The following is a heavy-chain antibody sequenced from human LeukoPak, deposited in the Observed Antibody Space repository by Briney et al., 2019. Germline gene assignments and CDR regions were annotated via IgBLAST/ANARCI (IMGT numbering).Heavy chain of an antibody. J-gene: IGHJ6*03. CDR1: GGSISSGGYS. Sequence: SETLSLTCSVSGGSISSGGYSWSWIRQPPGKGLEWIGYIYHSGSTYYNPSLKSRVTISVDTSKNQFSLKLSSVTAADTAVYYCASRFGVVRQPYYYYYMDVWGKGTTVTVSS. CDR3: ASRFGVVRQPYYYYYMDV. V-gene: IGHV4-30-2*01. D-gene: IGHD3-3*01. CDR2: IYHSGST.